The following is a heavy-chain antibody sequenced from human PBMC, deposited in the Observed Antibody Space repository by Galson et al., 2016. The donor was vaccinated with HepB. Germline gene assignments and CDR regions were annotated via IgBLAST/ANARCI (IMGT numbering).Heavy chain of an antibody. CDR3: AARPGNNPPYYLDY. Sequence: SVKVSCKASGYIFTTYSMHWVRQAPGQRLEWMGWIRDDNGNTASSQKFQDRVTITRDTSATTVYIELIGLTPEDTAVYYCAARPGNNPPYYLDYWGQGTLVIVSS. CDR1: GYIFTTYS. D-gene: IGHD3-10*01. J-gene: IGHJ4*02. CDR2: IRDDNGNT. V-gene: IGHV1-3*01.